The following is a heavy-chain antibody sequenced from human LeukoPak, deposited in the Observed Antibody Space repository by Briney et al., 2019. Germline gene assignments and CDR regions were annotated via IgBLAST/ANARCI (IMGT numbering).Heavy chain of an antibody. CDR3: VRDQYLNVMTGFDD. CDR1: GYMFNIYG. CDR2: TSVNNGDT. J-gene: IGHJ4*02. V-gene: IGHV1-18*01. Sequence: ASVKVSCKASGYMFNIYGISWVRQAPGQGLEWMAWTSVNNGDTKYGQKFQGRVTVTTDTSTSTVYLELGRLRPDDTAVYYCVRDQYLNVMTGFDDWGQGTLVTVSS. D-gene: IGHD3-9*01.